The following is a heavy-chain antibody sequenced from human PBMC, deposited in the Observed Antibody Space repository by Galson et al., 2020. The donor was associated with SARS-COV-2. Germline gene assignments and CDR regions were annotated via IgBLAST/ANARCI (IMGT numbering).Heavy chain of an antibody. CDR2: ISGSGGST. Sequence: TGGSLRFSCAASGFTFSSYAMSWVRQAPGKGLEWVSAISGSGGSTYYADSVKGRFTISRDNSKNTLYLQMNSLRAEDTAVYYCAKDPHYDFWSGYYLDYWGQGTLVTVSS. V-gene: IGHV3-23*01. J-gene: IGHJ4*02. CDR1: GFTFSSYA. CDR3: AKDPHYDFWSGYYLDY. D-gene: IGHD3-3*01.